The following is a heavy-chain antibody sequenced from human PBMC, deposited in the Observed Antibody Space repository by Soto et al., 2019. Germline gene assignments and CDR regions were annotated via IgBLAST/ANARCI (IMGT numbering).Heavy chain of an antibody. CDR1: GFTFSSYS. V-gene: IGHV3-21*01. D-gene: IGHD1-7*01. CDR3: AVGEETGTPYFGN. J-gene: IGHJ4*02. Sequence: EVQLLESGGGLVKPGGSLRLSCTASGFTFSSYSMNWVRRAPGKGLEWVSSISSSRSFIYSAGSVKGRYTISRDNAKNALYLQLNSLRAEDKAVHYCAVGEETGTPYFGNWGQGTLVPVSS. CDR2: ISSSRSFI.